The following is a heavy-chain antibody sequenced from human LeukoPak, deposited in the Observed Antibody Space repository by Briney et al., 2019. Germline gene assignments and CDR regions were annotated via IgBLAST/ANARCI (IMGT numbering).Heavy chain of an antibody. Sequence: GGSLRLSCAASGFTVSRNYMSWVRQAPGKGLEWVSVIYSGGSTYYADSVKGRFTISRDNSKNTLYLQMNSLRAEDTAVYYCARDLAEFGLTTVTIAFDYWGQGTLVTVSS. CDR1: GFTVSRNY. D-gene: IGHD4-17*01. V-gene: IGHV3-53*01. CDR2: IYSGGST. J-gene: IGHJ4*02. CDR3: ARDLAEFGLTTVTIAFDY.